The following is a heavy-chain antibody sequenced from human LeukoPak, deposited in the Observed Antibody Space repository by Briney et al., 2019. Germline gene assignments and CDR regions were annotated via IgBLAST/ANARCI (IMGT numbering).Heavy chain of an antibody. Sequence: GGSLRLYCAASGFTFSSYSMNWVRQAPGKGLEWVSLSLINNDGHKTYYADSVKGRFTISRDNSRNSLYLQMNSLTIEDTALYFCTKGLRSGTYYNIFDYWSQGTLVTVSS. CDR1: GFTFSSYS. J-gene: IGHJ4*02. D-gene: IGHD3-10*01. V-gene: IGHV3-43*01. CDR2: INNDGHKT. CDR3: TKGLRSGTYYNIFDY.